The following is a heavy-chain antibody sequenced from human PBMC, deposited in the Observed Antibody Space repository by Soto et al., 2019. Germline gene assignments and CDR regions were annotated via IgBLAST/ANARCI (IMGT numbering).Heavy chain of an antibody. CDR3: ARGQRFSDWFDP. D-gene: IGHD3-3*01. Sequence: KPSETLSLTCTVTGVAISGYYWTWIRQSDGEGLEWIERIYSSGSTNYNPSLKSRVTISLDTSMNYFSLRLSSVTAADTAVYYCARGQRFSDWFDPWGQGTLVTVSS. J-gene: IGHJ5*02. CDR1: GVAISGYY. V-gene: IGHV4-4*07. CDR2: IYSSGST.